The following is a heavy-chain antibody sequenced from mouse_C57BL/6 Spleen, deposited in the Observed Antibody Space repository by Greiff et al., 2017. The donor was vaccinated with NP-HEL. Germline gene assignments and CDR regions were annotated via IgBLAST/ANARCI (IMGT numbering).Heavy chain of an antibody. V-gene: IGHV5-4*01. J-gene: IGHJ4*01. Sequence: EVQLVESGGGLVKPGGSLKLSCAASGFTFSSYAMSWVRQTPEKRLEWVATISDGGSYTYYPDNVKGRFTISRDNAKNNLYLQMSHLKSEDTAMYYCARLLWLRRAMDYWGQGTSVTVSS. CDR1: GFTFSSYA. CDR3: ARLLWLRRAMDY. CDR2: ISDGGSYT. D-gene: IGHD2-2*01.